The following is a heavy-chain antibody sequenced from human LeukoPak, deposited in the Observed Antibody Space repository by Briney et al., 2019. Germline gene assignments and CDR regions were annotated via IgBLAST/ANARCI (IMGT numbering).Heavy chain of an antibody. V-gene: IGHV3-21*01. D-gene: IGHD3-9*01. Sequence: GGSLRLSCAASGFTFSSYSMNWVRQAPGKGLEWVSSISSSSSYIYYADSVKGRSTISRDNAKNSLYLQMNSLRAEDTAVYYCARGGYDILTGYYTFFDYWGQGTLVTVSS. CDR3: ARGGYDILTGYYTFFDY. J-gene: IGHJ4*02. CDR2: ISSSSSYI. CDR1: GFTFSSYS.